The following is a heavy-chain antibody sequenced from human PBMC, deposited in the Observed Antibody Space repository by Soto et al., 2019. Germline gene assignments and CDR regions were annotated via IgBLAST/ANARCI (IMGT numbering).Heavy chain of an antibody. J-gene: IGHJ4*02. D-gene: IGHD6-19*01. Sequence: SETLSLTCTVSGGSISSYHWSWIRQPPGKGLEWIGYIYYTGTTNYNPSLKSRVTISVDTSKNQFSLKLSSVTTADTAVYYCAKEGEHSSGWANFDYWGQGTLVTVSS. V-gene: IGHV4-59*01. CDR2: IYYTGTT. CDR1: GGSISSYH. CDR3: AKEGEHSSGWANFDY.